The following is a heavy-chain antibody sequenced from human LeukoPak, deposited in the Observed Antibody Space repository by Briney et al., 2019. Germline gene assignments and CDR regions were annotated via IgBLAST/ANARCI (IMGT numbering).Heavy chain of an antibody. Sequence: GGSLRLSCAASGFTFSSYAMSWVRQAPGKGLEWVSAISGSGGSTYYADSVKGRFTISRDNSKNTLYLQMNSLRAEDTAVYYCARSGYWGSLDYYYGLDVWGQGTTVTVSS. J-gene: IGHJ6*02. CDR3: ARSGYWGSLDYYYGLDV. D-gene: IGHD7-27*01. V-gene: IGHV3-23*01. CDR2: ISGSGGST. CDR1: GFTFSSYA.